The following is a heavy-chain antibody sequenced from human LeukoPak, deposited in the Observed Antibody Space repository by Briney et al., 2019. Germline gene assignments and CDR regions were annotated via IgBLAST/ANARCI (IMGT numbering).Heavy chain of an antibody. Sequence: GGSLRLSCAASGFTISSYGMHWVRQAPGKGLEWVAVISYDGSNKYYADSVKGRFTISRDNSKNTLYLQMNSLRAEDTAVYYCAKELDSSGYYPIFDYWGQGTLVTVSS. CDR3: AKELDSSGYYPIFDY. CDR1: GFTISSYG. J-gene: IGHJ4*02. D-gene: IGHD3-22*01. CDR2: ISYDGSNK. V-gene: IGHV3-30*18.